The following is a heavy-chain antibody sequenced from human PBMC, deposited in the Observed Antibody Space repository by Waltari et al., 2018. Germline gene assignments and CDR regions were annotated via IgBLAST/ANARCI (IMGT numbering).Heavy chain of an antibody. CDR3: ASHLEDFYYYMDV. CDR1: GFSFKAYT. J-gene: IGHJ6*03. Sequence: EVQLVESGGGLVKPGGSLRLSCVASGFSFKAYTMNWVRHTPEKGLEWVSSIGSSSTYTYYADSVKGRFTISRDNAANSLHLEMNALRPEDTAVYYCASHLEDFYYYMDVWGKGTTVTVSS. CDR2: IGSSSTYT. V-gene: IGHV3-21*06.